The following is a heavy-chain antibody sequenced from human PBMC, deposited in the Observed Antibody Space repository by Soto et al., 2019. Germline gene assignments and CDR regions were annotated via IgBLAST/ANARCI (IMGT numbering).Heavy chain of an antibody. CDR2: ISGSGGST. J-gene: IGHJ4*02. V-gene: IGHV3-23*01. CDR3: AQGRIVRGWAVDY. Sequence: EVQLLESGGGLVQPGGSLRLSCAASGFTFSSYAMSWVRQAPGKGLEWVSAISGSGGSTYYADSVKGRFTISSDNSENPLYLQMNSLRAEDTAVYSCAQGRIVRGWAVDYCGQGTLVTVSS. D-gene: IGHD3-10*02. CDR1: GFTFSSYA.